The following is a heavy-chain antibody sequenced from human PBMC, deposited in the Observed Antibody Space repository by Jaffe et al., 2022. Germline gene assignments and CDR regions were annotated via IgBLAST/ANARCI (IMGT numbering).Heavy chain of an antibody. CDR3: AKDGRWWLDRGAFDI. V-gene: IGHV3-43D*04. J-gene: IGHJ3*02. Sequence: EVQLVESGGVVVQPGGSLRLSCAASGFTFDDYAMHWVRQAPGKGLEWVSLISWDGGSTYYADSVKGRFTISRDNSKNSLYLQMNSLRAEDTALYYCAKDGRWWLDRGAFDIWGQGTMVTVSS. CDR2: ISWDGGST. CDR1: GFTFDDYA. D-gene: IGHD2-8*02.